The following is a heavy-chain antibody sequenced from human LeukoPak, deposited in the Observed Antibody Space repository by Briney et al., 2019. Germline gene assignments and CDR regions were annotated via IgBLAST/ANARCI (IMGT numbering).Heavy chain of an antibody. D-gene: IGHD1-14*01. CDR3: ARDRNSFDH. CDR2: IWFDGTEK. J-gene: IGHJ4*02. V-gene: IGHV3-33*01. CDR1: GFSFNIYG. Sequence: GRSLRLSCAASGFSFNIYGMQWVRQAPGKGLEWVAVIWFDGTEKYYADSVKGRFTISRDNSKNMVYLQMNSLRAEDTAVYYCARDRNSFDHWGQGTLVTVSS.